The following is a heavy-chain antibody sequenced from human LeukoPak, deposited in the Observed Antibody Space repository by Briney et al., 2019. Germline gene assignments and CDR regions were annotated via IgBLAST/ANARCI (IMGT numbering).Heavy chain of an antibody. V-gene: IGHV3-20*04. J-gene: IGHJ4*02. D-gene: IGHD3-22*01. Sequence: GGSLRLSCATSGFTFNKYDMMWVRQAPGKGLEWVSGITGSGGSLYYIDSVKGRFTTSRDNAKNSLYLQMNSLRAEDTALYYCARSRHSYDSSGFPHYWGQGTLVTVSS. CDR3: ARSRHSYDSSGFPHY. CDR2: ITGSGGSL. CDR1: GFTFNKYD.